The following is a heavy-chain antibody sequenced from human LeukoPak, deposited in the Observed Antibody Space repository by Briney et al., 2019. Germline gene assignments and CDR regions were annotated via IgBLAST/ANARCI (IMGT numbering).Heavy chain of an antibody. V-gene: IGHV4-59*08. D-gene: IGHD6-19*01. CDR2: IYYSGST. CDR3: ARHAPYSSGEDWFDP. J-gene: IGHJ5*02. CDR1: GGFISSYY. Sequence: SETLSLTCTVSGGFISSYYWSWIRQPPGKGLEWIGYIYYSGSTNYNPSLKSRVTISVDTSKNQFSLKLSSVTAADTAVYYCARHAPYSSGEDWFDPWGQGTLVTVSS.